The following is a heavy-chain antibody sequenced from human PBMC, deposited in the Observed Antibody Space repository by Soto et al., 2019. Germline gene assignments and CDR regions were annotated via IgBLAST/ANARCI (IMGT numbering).Heavy chain of an antibody. J-gene: IGHJ4*02. CDR3: ARFSGYPNYYFDY. V-gene: IGHV3-53*01. D-gene: IGHD5-18*01. Sequence: EVQLVESGGGLIQPGGSLRLSCTASGFTVSSNYMSWVRQAPGKGLEWVSVIYSGGSTYYADSAKGRFTISRDSSKNTLYLQMNSLRAEDTAVYYCARFSGYPNYYFDYWGQGTLVTVSS. CDR2: IYSGGST. CDR1: GFTVSSNY.